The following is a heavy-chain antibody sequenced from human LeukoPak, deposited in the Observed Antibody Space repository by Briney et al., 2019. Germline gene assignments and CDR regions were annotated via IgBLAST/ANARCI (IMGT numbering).Heavy chain of an antibody. CDR3: ARFLDYYDSSGHPAFDY. D-gene: IGHD3-22*01. V-gene: IGHV4-39*07. CDR2: IYYSGST. J-gene: IGHJ4*02. CDR1: GGSISSSSYY. Sequence: SETLSLTCTVSGGSISSSSYYWGWIRQPPGKGLEWIGSIYYSGSTYYNPSLKSRVTISVDTSKNQFSLKLSSVTAADTAVYYCARFLDYYDSSGHPAFDYWGRGTLVTVSS.